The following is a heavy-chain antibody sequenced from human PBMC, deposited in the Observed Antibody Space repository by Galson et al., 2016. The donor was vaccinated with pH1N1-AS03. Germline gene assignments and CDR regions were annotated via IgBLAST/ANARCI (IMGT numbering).Heavy chain of an antibody. V-gene: IGHV4-39*07. Sequence: LSLTCTVSGDSVSSRFYYWDWIRQSPGKGLEWIGSIYHSENTYYNPSLKRRVTISLDESKNQFSLRLTSVTAADTAVYYCARYATSRVQYAEFDYDYGMAGWGQETTVTAAS. CDR3: ARYATSRVQYAEFDYDYGMAG. D-gene: IGHD2-2*01. CDR1: GDSVSSRFYY. J-gene: IGHJ6*02. CDR2: IYHSENT.